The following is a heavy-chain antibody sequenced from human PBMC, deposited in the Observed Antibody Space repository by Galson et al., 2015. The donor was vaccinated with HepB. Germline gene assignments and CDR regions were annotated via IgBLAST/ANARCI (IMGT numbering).Heavy chain of an antibody. CDR3: ARDRDYDFLSAFYAMDV. CDR2: IHGAGIT. V-gene: IGHV3-53*01. D-gene: IGHD3-3*01. J-gene: IGHJ6*02. Sequence: SLRLSCAVSGFTGSTNYMSWVRQAPGKGLDWVSLIHGAGITRYAESVKGRFTISRDNSKNTLYLQMNSLRDEDTAVYYCARDRDYDFLSAFYAMDVWGQGTTVTVSS. CDR1: GFTGSTNY.